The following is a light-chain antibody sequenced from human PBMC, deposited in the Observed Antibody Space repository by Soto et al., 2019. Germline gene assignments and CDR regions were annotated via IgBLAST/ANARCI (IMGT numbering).Light chain of an antibody. J-gene: IGLJ1*01. CDR2: GVN. Sequence: QSVLTQPASASGSPGQSITISCTGSGRDIGAYDYVSWYQQHPGKAPKLLIYGVNNRPSGVSYRFSASKSAFTASLTISGLQAEDEAHYYCSSYTTSYFYVFGPGTKVTV. CDR3: SSYTTSYFYV. CDR1: GRDIGAYDY. V-gene: IGLV2-14*01.